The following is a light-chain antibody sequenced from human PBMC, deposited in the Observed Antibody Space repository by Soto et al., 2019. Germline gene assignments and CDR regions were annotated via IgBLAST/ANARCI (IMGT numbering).Light chain of an antibody. V-gene: IGKV3-15*01. Sequence: EIVMTQSPATLSVSPGERATLSCRASQSVSRNLAWYQQKPGQAPRLLIYGASTRATGIPARFSGSGSGTGFTLTISSLQSEDFAVYYCQQYNNWPPGTFGQGTKVELK. CDR2: GAS. CDR1: QSVSRN. CDR3: QQYNNWPPGT. J-gene: IGKJ1*01.